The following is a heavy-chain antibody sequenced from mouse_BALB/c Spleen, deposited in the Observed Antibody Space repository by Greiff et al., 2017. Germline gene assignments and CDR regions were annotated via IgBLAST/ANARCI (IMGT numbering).Heavy chain of an antibody. CDR3: ARQLGLPPFAY. J-gene: IGHJ3*01. CDR2: IDPANGNT. D-gene: IGHD3-2*01. V-gene: IGHV14-3*02. CDR1: GFNIKDTY. Sequence: VQLQQSGAELVKPGASVKLSCTASGFNIKDTYMHWVKQRPEQGLEWIGRIDPANGNTKYDPKFQGKATITADTSSNTAYLQLSSLTSEDTAVYYCARQLGLPPFAYWGQGTLVTVSA.